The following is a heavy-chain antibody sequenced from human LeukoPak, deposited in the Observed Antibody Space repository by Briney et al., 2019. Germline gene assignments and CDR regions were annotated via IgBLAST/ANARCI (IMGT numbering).Heavy chain of an antibody. CDR1: GFTFSSYW. V-gene: IGHV3-74*01. J-gene: IGHJ4*02. CDR2: INSDGSST. Sequence: GGSLRLSCAASGFTFSSYWMHWVRQAPGKGLVWVSRINSDGSSTSYADSVKGRFTISRDNAKNTLYLQMNSLRAEDTAVYYCARHYRQVAALDYWGQGTLVTVSS. CDR3: ARHYRQVAALDY. D-gene: IGHD6-13*01.